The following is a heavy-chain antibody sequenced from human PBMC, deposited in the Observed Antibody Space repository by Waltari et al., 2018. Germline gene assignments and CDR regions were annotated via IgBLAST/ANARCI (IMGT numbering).Heavy chain of an antibody. CDR2: IYYSGST. D-gene: IGHD6-6*01. J-gene: IGHJ4*02. CDR3: ASPAGYSSSAEDY. Sequence: QLQLQESGPGLVKPSETLSLTCTVSGGPIRSSSYYWGWIRQPPGKGLELIGSIYYSGSTYYNPSLKSRVTISVDTSKNQFSLKLSSVTAADTAVYYCASPAGYSSSAEDYWGQGTLVTVSS. CDR1: GGPIRSSSYY. V-gene: IGHV4-39*01.